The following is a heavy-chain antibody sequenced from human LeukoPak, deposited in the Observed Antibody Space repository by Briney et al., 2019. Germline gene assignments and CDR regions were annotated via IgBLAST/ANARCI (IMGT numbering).Heavy chain of an antibody. J-gene: IGHJ4*02. CDR3: SYYYDSSGDLSFDY. CDR1: GFTFSKAW. Sequence: GGSLRLSCAASGFTFSKAWMSWVRQAPGKGLEWVGRIKSKTDGGTTDYAAPVKGRFTISRDDSKNTLYLQMNSLKTEDTAVYYCSYYYDSSGDLSFDYWGQGTLVSVSS. V-gene: IGHV3-15*01. CDR2: IKSKTDGGTT. D-gene: IGHD3-22*01.